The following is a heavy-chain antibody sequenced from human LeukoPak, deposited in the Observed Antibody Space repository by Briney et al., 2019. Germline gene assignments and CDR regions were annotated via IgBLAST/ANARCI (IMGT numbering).Heavy chain of an antibody. CDR1: GYTFTSYG. CDR3: ARERGVRLGYCSSTSCGKGGRPFDY. Sequence: ASVKVSCKASGYTFTSYGISWVRQAPGQGLEWMGRISAYNGNTNYAQKLQGRVTMTTDTSTSTAYMELRSLRSDDTAVYYCARERGVRLGYCSSTSCGKGGRPFDYWGQGTLVTVSS. V-gene: IGHV1-18*01. D-gene: IGHD2-2*01. CDR2: ISAYNGNT. J-gene: IGHJ4*02.